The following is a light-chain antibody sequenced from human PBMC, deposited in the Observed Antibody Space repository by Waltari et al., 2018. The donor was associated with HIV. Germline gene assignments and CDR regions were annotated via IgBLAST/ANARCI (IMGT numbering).Light chain of an antibody. CDR2: RDN. J-gene: IGLJ3*02. CDR3: AAWDDTLSGWV. V-gene: IGLV1-47*01. Sequence: QSVLTQPPSASGTPGQRVPISCSGSSANIGNTVHWYQQLPGAAPKVVIYRDNQRPSGVPDRFSGSRSGTSASLDVSGLRSEDEATYFCAAWDDTLSGWVFGGGTKLTVL. CDR1: SANIGNT.